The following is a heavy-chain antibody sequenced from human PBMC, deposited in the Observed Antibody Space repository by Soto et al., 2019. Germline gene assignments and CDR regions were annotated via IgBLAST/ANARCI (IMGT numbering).Heavy chain of an antibody. V-gene: IGHV3-49*04. CDR2: IRSKAYGGTT. CDR3: TRDHSLAAFDI. J-gene: IGHJ3*02. Sequence: PGGSLRLSCAASGFTFSNNAMSWVRQAPGKGLEWVGFIRSKAYGGTTEYAASVKGRFTISRDDSKSIAYLQMNSLKTEDTAVYYCTRDHSLAAFDIWGQGTMVT. CDR1: GFTFSNNA. D-gene: IGHD2-21*01.